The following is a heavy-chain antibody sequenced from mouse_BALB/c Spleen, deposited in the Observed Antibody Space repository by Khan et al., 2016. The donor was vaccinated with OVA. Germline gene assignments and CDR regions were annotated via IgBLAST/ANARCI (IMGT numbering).Heavy chain of an antibody. V-gene: IGHV1-4*01. CDR1: GYTFTTYT. CDR2: IIPTNDYA. CDR3: AREGAYYRSDGWFAY. Sequence: VELVESGAELARPGASVKMSCKASGYTFTTYTIHWVKQGPGQGLEWIGYIIPTNDYANYNQKFKDRATLTADKSSSTAYMQLSNLTSEDSALYYCAREGAYYRSDGWFAYWGQGTLVTVSA. J-gene: IGHJ3*01. D-gene: IGHD2-14*01.